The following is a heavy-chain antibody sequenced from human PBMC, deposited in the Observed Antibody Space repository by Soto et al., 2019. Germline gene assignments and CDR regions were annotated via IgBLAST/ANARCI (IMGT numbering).Heavy chain of an antibody. J-gene: IGHJ6*02. D-gene: IGHD2-8*01. CDR2: IYRRGSA. CDR3: ARDNGGALLKGAGIDV. V-gene: IGHV4-31*03. Sequence: QVQLQESGPRLVKPSQTLSLTCTVSGDSINSHDHYWSWIRQLPGKGLEWIGPIYRRGSASYNPSLRSRLTLSIYPSKNQVSLRLSSVTAADPAVYFCARDNGGALLKGAGIDVWGQGTTVTVSS. CDR1: GDSINSHDHY.